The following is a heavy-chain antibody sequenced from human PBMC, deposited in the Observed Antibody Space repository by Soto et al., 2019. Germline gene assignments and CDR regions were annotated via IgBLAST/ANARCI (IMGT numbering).Heavy chain of an antibody. J-gene: IGHJ3*02. V-gene: IGHV3-7*01. CDR1: GFTLSSYW. CDR3: ARDSRYCSSTSCYTRWAFDI. CDR2: IKQDGSEK. Sequence: PGGAVRLSCAGSGFTLSSYWRSWVRQAQGKGLEWVANIKQDGSEKYYVDSVKGRFTISRDNAKNSLYLQMNSLRAEDTAVYYCARDSRYCSSTSCYTRWAFDIWGQGTMVTVSS. D-gene: IGHD2-2*02.